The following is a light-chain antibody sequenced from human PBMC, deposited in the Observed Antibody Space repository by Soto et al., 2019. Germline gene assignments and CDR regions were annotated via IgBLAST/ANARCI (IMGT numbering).Light chain of an antibody. CDR3: CSYAGYKTWV. V-gene: IGLV2-23*01. CDR1: SSDVGSYNL. Sequence: QSVLTQPASVSGSPGQSITISCTGASSDVGSYNLVSWYQQHPGKAPKLTIYDGSKRPSGVSNRFSGSKSGNTASLTISGLQAEDEADYYCCSYAGYKTWVLGGGTKVTVL. J-gene: IGLJ3*02. CDR2: DGS.